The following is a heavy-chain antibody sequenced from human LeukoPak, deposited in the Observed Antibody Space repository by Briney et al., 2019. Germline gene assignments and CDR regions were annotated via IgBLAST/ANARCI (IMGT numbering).Heavy chain of an antibody. D-gene: IGHD3-10*01. V-gene: IGHV4-38-2*02. CDR3: ARVISGGRDY. CDR1: GYSISSGYY. J-gene: IGHJ4*02. CDR2: MYHSGST. Sequence: SETLSLTCTVSGYSISSGYYWGWIRQPPGKGLEWIGSMYHSGSTYYNPSLKSRVTISLDTSKNQFSLRLTSVTAADTAVYYCARVISGGRDYWGQGTLVTVSS.